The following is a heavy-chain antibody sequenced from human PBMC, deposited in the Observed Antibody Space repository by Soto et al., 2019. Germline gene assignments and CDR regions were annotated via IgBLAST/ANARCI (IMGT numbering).Heavy chain of an antibody. J-gene: IGHJ3*02. Sequence: QVQLVESGGGVVQPGRSLRLSCAASGFTFSSYAMHWVRQAPGKGLEWVAVISYDGSNKYDADSVKGRFTISRDNSKNTLYLQMNSLRAEDKAVYYCARDRIAVAGDAFDIWGQGTMVTVSS. V-gene: IGHV3-30-3*01. CDR1: GFTFSSYA. CDR3: ARDRIAVAGDAFDI. D-gene: IGHD6-19*01. CDR2: ISYDGSNK.